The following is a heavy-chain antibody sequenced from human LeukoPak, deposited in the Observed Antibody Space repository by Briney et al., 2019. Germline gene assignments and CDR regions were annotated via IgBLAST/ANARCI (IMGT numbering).Heavy chain of an antibody. V-gene: IGHV1-69*04. CDR3: ARAQRGYYYGMDV. J-gene: IGHJ6*02. CDR1: GGTFSSYA. CDR2: IIPILGIA. Sequence: ASVKVSCKASGGTFSSYAISWVRQAPGQGLEWMGRIIPILGIANYAQKFQGRVTITADKSTSTAYMGLSSLRSEDTAVYYCARAQRGYYYGMDVWGQGTTVTVSS.